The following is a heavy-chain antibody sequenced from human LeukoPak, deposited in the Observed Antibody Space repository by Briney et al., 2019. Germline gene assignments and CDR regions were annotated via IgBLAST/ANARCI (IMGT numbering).Heavy chain of an antibody. CDR2: INHSGST. CDR1: GGSFSGYY. Sequence: PSETLSLTCAVYGGSFSGYYWSWIRQPPGKGLEWSGEINHSGSTNYNPSLKSRVTISVDTSKNQFSLKLSSVTAADTAVYYCARGRGGYALYYYYYMDVWGKGTTVTVSS. D-gene: IGHD5-12*01. CDR3: ARGRGGYALYYYYYMDV. J-gene: IGHJ6*03. V-gene: IGHV4-34*01.